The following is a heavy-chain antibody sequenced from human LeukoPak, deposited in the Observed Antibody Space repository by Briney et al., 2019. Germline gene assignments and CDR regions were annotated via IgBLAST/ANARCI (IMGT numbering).Heavy chain of an antibody. CDR2: IYYSGST. CDR3: ARDNYGSGSYYY. V-gene: IGHV4-31*03. D-gene: IGHD3-10*01. CDR1: GGSISSGGYY. J-gene: IGHJ4*02. Sequence: SQTLSLTCTVSGGSISSGGYYWSWIRQHPGKGLEWIGYIYYSGSTYYNPSLKSRVPISVDTSKNQFSLKLSSVTAADTAVYYCARDNYGSGSYYYWGQGTLVTVSS.